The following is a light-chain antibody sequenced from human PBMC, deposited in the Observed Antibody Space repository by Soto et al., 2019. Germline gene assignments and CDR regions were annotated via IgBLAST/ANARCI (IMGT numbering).Light chain of an antibody. V-gene: IGKV1-5*01. CDR2: DAS. J-gene: IGKJ1*01. CDR1: QSISSW. Sequence: DIQMTQSPSTLSASVGDRVTITCRASQSISSWLAWYQQKPGKAPKLLIYDASSLESGVPSRFSGSGSGTEFTLTISSLQPDDFATYYCQQYNSDGTLGQWTKVDIK. CDR3: QQYNSDGT.